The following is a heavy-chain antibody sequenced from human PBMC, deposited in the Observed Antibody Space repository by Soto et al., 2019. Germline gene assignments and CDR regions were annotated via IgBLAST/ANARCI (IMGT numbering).Heavy chain of an antibody. CDR2: ISYDGSNK. V-gene: IGHV3-30*18. CDR3: AKGMRVRGVIPWFDP. CDR1: GFTFSSYG. J-gene: IGHJ5*02. Sequence: QVQLVESGGGVVQPGRSLRLSCAASGFTFSSYGMHWVRQAPGKGLEWVAVISYDGSNKYYADSVKGRFTISRDNSKNALYLQMNSLRAEDTAVYYCAKGMRVRGVIPWFDPWGQGTLFTVSS. D-gene: IGHD3-10*01.